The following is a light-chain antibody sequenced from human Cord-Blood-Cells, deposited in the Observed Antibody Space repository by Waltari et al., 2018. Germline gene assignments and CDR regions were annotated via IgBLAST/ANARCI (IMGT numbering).Light chain of an antibody. CDR1: SSNIGAGYD. Sequence: QSVLTQPPSVSGAPGQRVTISCTGSSSNIGAGYDVHWYQQLPGTAPKLLIYGNSNRPSGAPDRFSGSKSGTSASLVITGLQAEDEADYYCQSYDSSLSGYVFGTGTKVTVL. CDR2: GNS. V-gene: IGLV1-40*01. CDR3: QSYDSSLSGYV. J-gene: IGLJ1*01.